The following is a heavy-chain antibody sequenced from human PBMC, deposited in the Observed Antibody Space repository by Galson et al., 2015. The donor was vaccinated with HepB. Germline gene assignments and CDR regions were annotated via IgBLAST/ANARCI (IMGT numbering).Heavy chain of an antibody. CDR3: AREASSGYYYFDY. D-gene: IGHD6-19*01. V-gene: IGHV3-66*01. CDR1: GFTVSSNY. Sequence: SLRLSCAASGFTVSSNYMTWVRQAPGKGLEWVSTLYRGGSTYYAGSVKGRFTISRDNSKNTLFLQMNSLRAEDTAVYYCAREASSGYYYFDYWGQGTLVTVSS. CDR2: LYRGGST. J-gene: IGHJ4*02.